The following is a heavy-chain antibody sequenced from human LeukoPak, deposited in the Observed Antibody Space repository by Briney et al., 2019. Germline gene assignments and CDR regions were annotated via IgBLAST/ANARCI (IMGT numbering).Heavy chain of an antibody. V-gene: IGHV3-23*01. Sequence: GGSLRLSCAASGFTFSSYAMSWVRQAPGKGLEWVSAISGSGGSTYYADSVKGRFTISRDNPKNTLYLQMNSLRAEDTAVYYCAKDPRITIFAPWGCWGQGTLVTVSS. D-gene: IGHD3-9*01. J-gene: IGHJ4*02. CDR2: ISGSGGST. CDR1: GFTFSSYA. CDR3: AKDPRITIFAPWGC.